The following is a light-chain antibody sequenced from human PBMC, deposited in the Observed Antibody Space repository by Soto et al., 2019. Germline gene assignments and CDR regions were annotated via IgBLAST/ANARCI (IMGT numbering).Light chain of an antibody. CDR1: SSNIGAGYD. Sequence: QSVLTQPPSVSGAPGQRVTISCTGSSSNIGAGYDVYWYQQLPGTAPKLLIYRNNNRPSGVPDRFSGSQSGTSASLAITGLQAEDEADYYCQSYDSSLSGFWVFGGGTKLTVL. CDR3: QSYDSSLSGFWV. J-gene: IGLJ3*02. CDR2: RNN. V-gene: IGLV1-40*01.